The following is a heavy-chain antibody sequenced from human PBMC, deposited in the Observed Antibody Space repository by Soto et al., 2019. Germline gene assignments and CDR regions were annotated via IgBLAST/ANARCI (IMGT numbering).Heavy chain of an antibody. CDR3: ARGNAVWTYYYYGMDV. J-gene: IGHJ6*02. CDR1: GGSISSYY. V-gene: IGHV4-59*01. D-gene: IGHD2-21*01. Sequence: PSETLSLTCTVSGGSISSYYWSWIRQPPGKGLEWIGYIYYSGSTNYNPSLKSRVTISVDTSKNQFSLKLSSVTAADTAVYYCARGNAVWTYYYYGMDVWGQGTTVTVSS. CDR2: IYYSGST.